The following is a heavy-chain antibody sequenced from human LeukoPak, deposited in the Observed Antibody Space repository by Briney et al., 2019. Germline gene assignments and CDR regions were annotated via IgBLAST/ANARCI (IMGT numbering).Heavy chain of an antibody. CDR2: MYYSGTT. CDR1: GGSISSDTYY. D-gene: IGHD3-22*01. V-gene: IGHV4-39*07. Sequence: SQTLSLTCTVSGGSISSDTYYWSWIRQHPGKGLEWIGSMYYSGTTHSNPSVKSRVTISIDKSKNQFFLNLSSVTAADTAVYYCAGLVGRYSSGLYYYYFDYWGQGTLVTVSS. J-gene: IGHJ4*02. CDR3: AGLVGRYSSGLYYYYFDY.